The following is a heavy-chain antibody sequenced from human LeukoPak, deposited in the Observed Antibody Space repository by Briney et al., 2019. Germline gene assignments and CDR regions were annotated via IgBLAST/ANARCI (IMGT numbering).Heavy chain of an antibody. CDR2: IVVGSGNT. V-gene: IGHV1-58*02. J-gene: IGHJ5*02. CDR1: GFTFTSSA. Sequence: SVKVSCKASGFTFTSSAMQWVRQARGQRLEWIGWIVVGSGNTNYAQKFQERVTITRDMSTSTAYMELSGLRSEDTAVYYCAASKAPHRNNINWFDPWGQGTLVTVSS. D-gene: IGHD1-14*01. CDR3: AASKAPHRNNINWFDP.